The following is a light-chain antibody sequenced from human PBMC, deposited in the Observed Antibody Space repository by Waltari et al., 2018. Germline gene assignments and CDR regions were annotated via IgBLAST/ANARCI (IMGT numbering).Light chain of an antibody. CDR3: CSYAGSSTLWV. Sequence: QSALTQPASVSGSPGQPITISCTGTRSDVGSYNLVPWYQQHPGKAPKLMIYEVSKGPSGVSSRFSGSKSGNTASLTISGLQAEDEADYYCCSYAGSSTLWVFGGGTKLTVL. CDR2: EVS. V-gene: IGLV2-23*02. CDR1: RSDVGSYNL. J-gene: IGLJ3*02.